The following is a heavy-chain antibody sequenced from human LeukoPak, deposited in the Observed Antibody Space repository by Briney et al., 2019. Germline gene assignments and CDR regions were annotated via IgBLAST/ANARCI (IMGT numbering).Heavy chain of an antibody. CDR3: ARVNVLRFLESGNWFDP. D-gene: IGHD3-3*01. CDR2: IIPIFGTA. Sequence: ASVKVSCKASGGTFSSYAISWVRQAPGQGLEWMGVIIPIFGTANYAQKFQGRVTITTDESTSTAYMELSSLRSEDTAVYYCARVNVLRFLESGNWFDPWGQGTLVTVSS. V-gene: IGHV1-69*05. J-gene: IGHJ5*02. CDR1: GGTFSSYA.